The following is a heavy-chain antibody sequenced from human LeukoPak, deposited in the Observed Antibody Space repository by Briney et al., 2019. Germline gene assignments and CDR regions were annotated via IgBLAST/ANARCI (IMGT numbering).Heavy chain of an antibody. D-gene: IGHD6-6*01. CDR2: ISGSGGST. J-gene: IGHJ4*02. Sequence: GGSLRLSCAASGFTFSSYVMSWVRQAPGKGLEWVSAISGSGGSTYYADSVKGRFTISRDNSKNTLYLQMNSLRAEDTAVYYCANIAARPGYYFDYWGQGTLVTVSS. V-gene: IGHV3-23*01. CDR1: GFTFSSYV. CDR3: ANIAARPGYYFDY.